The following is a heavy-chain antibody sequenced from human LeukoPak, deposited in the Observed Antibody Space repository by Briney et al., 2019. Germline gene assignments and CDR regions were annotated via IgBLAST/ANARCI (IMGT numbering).Heavy chain of an antibody. D-gene: IGHD6-25*01. CDR3: VRGPHIAATSY. V-gene: IGHV3-7*03. CDR1: GFSFNNYR. J-gene: IGHJ4*02. CDR2: IKQDGSEE. Sequence: GGSLRLSCVASGFSFNNYRMTWVRQAPGKGLEWVANIKQDGSEEQYVDSVKGRFAISGDNAKKSLYLQINTLRAEDTAVYYCVRGPHIAATSYWGQGTLVTVSS.